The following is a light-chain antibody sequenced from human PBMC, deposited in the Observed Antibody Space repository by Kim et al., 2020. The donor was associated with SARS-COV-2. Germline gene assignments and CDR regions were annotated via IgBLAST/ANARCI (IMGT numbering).Light chain of an antibody. Sequence: EIVMTQSPATLSVSPGERATLSCRASQSVSSNLAWYQQKPGQAPRLLIYGASTRATGIPARFSGSGSATEFTLTIGSLQSEDFAVYYCQQYNNWPPGSYTFGQGTKLEI. CDR1: QSVSSN. CDR3: QQYNNWPPGSYT. V-gene: IGKV3-15*01. J-gene: IGKJ2*01. CDR2: GAS.